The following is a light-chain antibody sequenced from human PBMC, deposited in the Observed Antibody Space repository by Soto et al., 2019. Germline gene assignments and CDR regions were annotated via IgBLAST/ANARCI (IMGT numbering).Light chain of an antibody. Sequence: DIQMTQSPSSLSASVGDRVTITCRASQGISNSLAWYQQNAGKSPKLLIYAASNLQSGVPSRFSSSGSGTDFSLTISSLQPEDVATYYCQTYNSARVTFGGGTKLEIK. J-gene: IGKJ4*01. CDR3: QTYNSARVT. CDR2: AAS. V-gene: IGKV1-27*01. CDR1: QGISNS.